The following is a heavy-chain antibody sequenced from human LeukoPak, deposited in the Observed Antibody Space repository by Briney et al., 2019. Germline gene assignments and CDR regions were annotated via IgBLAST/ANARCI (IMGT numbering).Heavy chain of an antibody. CDR3: ARSKHSFPLVPPGGYYYYGMDV. Sequence: AGGSLRLSCAASGFTFSDYYMSWIRQAPGKGLEWVSYISSSCSTIYYADSVKGRFTISRDNAKNSLYLQMNSLRAEDTAVYYCARSKHSFPLVPPGGYYYYGMDVWGQGTTVTVSS. CDR1: GFTFSDYY. V-gene: IGHV3-11*01. D-gene: IGHD1-14*01. J-gene: IGHJ6*02. CDR2: ISSSCSTI.